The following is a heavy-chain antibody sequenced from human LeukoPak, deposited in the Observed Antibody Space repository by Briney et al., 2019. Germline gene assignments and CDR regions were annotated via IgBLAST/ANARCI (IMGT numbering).Heavy chain of an antibody. Sequence: PSETLSLTCTVSGGSISSYYWSWIRQPAGKGLEWIGRIYTSGSTNYNPSLKSRVTMSVDTSKNQFSLKLSSVTAADTAVYYCASLTTVTTDDYYYYYYMDVWGKGTTVTVSS. CDR1: GGSISSYY. CDR2: IYTSGST. V-gene: IGHV4-4*07. CDR3: ASLTTVTTDDYYYYYYMDV. D-gene: IGHD4-17*01. J-gene: IGHJ6*03.